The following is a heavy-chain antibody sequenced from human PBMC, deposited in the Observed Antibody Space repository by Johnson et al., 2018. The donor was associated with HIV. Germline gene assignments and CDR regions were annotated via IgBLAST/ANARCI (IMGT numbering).Heavy chain of an antibody. CDR1: GFTFDTYG. CDR3: TTRLNSGTYWGNYDFDV. Sequence: HVQLVESGGVVVQPGRSLRLSCAASGFTFDTYGMHWVRQAPGKGLEWVALIWHDGSNKNYADSVKCRFTISRDNSKNTLYLQMNSLRAEDTALYYCTTRLNSGTYWGNYDFDVWGQGTMVTVSS. CDR2: IWHDGSNK. V-gene: IGHV3-33*01. D-gene: IGHD1-26*01. J-gene: IGHJ3*01.